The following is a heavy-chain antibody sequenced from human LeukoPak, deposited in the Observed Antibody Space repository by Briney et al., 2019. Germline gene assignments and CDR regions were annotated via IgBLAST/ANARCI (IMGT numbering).Heavy chain of an antibody. V-gene: IGHV1-18*04. CDR3: GGDIGDIVGASVY. D-gene: IGHD1-26*01. Sequence: ASVKDSCKASGYTFTNYYIHWVRQAPGQGLEWMGWINTYNGNTNYAQKLQDRVTTTTDTSTSTAYMELRSLRSDETAVYYFGGDIGDIVGASVYWGEGTLVTVSS. CDR2: INTYNGNT. CDR1: GYTFTNYY. J-gene: IGHJ4*02.